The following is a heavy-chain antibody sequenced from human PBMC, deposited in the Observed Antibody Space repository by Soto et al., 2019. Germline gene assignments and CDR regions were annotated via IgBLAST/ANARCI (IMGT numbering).Heavy chain of an antibody. V-gene: IGHV2-26*01. CDR1: GFSLSNSRMG. CDR3: ARIPAPTYYYGSRIVYFDY. D-gene: IGHD3-10*01. J-gene: IGHJ4*02. CDR2: IFSNDEK. Sequence: SGPTLVNPTETLTLTCTVSGFSLSNSRMGVSWIRQPPGKALEWLAHIFSNDEKSYSTSLKSRLTISKDTSKSQVVLTMTNMDPVDTATYYCARIPAPTYYYGSRIVYFDYWGQGTLVTVAS.